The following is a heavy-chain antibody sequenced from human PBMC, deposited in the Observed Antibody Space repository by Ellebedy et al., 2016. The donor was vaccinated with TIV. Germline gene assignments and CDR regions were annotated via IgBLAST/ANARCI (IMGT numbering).Heavy chain of an antibody. D-gene: IGHD1/OR15-1a*01. Sequence: SETLSLTCTVSGDFIGDYYWNWIRQSPGKGLEWIGYIHKSGTTNYNPSLNSRVIISLDTSKSHLSLKLTSVNAADTAVYFCARDRENTRSAFAVWGQGTVVTVSS. V-gene: IGHV4-59*01. CDR1: GDFIGDYY. CDR3: ARDRENTRSAFAV. CDR2: IHKSGTT. J-gene: IGHJ3*01.